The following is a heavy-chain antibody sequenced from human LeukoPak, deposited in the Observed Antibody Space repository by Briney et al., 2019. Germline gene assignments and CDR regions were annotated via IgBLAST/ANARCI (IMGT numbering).Heavy chain of an antibody. V-gene: IGHV4-34*01. Sequence: SETLSLTCAVYGGSFSGYYWSWIRQPPGKGLEWIGEINHSGSTNYNPSLKSRVTISVDTSKNQFSLKLSSVTAADTAVYYCARDPGGYWGQGTLVTVPS. CDR3: ARDPGGY. CDR1: GGSFSGYY. CDR2: INHSGST. D-gene: IGHD1-26*01. J-gene: IGHJ4*02.